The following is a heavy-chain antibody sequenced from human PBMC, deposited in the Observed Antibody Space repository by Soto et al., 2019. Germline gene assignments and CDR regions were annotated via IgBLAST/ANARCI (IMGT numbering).Heavy chain of an antibody. CDR2: IYYSGST. J-gene: IGHJ6*02. Sequence: SETLSLTCTVSGGSVSSGSYYWSWIRQPPGKGLEWIGYIYYSGSTNYNPSLKSRVTISVDTSKNQFSLKLSSVTAADTAMYYCARTSMQSRGYSYGHGGMDVWGQGTTVTVSS. V-gene: IGHV4-61*01. CDR1: GGSVSSGSYY. D-gene: IGHD5-18*01. CDR3: ARTSMQSRGYSYGHGGMDV.